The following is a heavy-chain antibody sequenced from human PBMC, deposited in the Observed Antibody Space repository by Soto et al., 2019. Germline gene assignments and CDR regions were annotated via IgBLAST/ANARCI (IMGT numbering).Heavy chain of an antibody. Sequence: QVQLVESGGGVVQPGRSLRLSCAASGFTFSSYGMHWVRQAPGKGLEWVAVISYDGSNKYYADSVKGRFTISRDKSKNTLYLQMNSLRAEDTAVYYCSSLTTVTPNWFYPWGQGTLVTVSS. J-gene: IGHJ5*02. D-gene: IGHD4-17*01. CDR2: ISYDGSNK. V-gene: IGHV3-30*03. CDR1: GFTFSSYG. CDR3: SSLTTVTPNWFYP.